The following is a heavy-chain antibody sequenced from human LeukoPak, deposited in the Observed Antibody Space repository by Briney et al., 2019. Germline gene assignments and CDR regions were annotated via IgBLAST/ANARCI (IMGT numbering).Heavy chain of an antibody. V-gene: IGHV3-66*01. D-gene: IGHD3-3*01. Sequence: GGSLRLSCAASEFSVGSNYMTWVRQAPGKGLEWVSLIYSGGSTYYADLVKGRFTISRDNSKNTLYLQMNSLRAEDTAVYYCAREGDGERWLIWAPFDYWGQGTLVTVSS. CDR3: AREGDGERWLIWAPFDY. CDR2: IYSGGST. J-gene: IGHJ4*02. CDR1: EFSVGSNY.